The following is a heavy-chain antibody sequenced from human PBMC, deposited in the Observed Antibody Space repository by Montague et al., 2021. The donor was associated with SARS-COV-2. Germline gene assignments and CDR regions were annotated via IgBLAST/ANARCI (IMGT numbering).Heavy chain of an antibody. CDR3: ARPERHSGYDFFCYYYGMDV. CDR2: ISYDGSNK. J-gene: IGHJ6*02. D-gene: IGHD5-12*01. V-gene: IGHV3-30*04. Sequence: SLRLSCAASGFTFSSYAMHWVRQAPGKGLEWVAVISYDGSNKYYADSVKGRFTISRDNSKNTLYLQMNSLRAEDTAVYYCARPERHSGYDFFCYYYGMDVWGQGTTVTVSS. CDR1: GFTFSSYA.